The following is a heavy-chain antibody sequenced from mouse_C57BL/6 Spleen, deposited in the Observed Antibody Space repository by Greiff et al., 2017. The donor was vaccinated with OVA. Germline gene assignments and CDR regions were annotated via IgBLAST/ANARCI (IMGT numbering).Heavy chain of an antibody. CDR2: INPSNGGT. CDR3: ARSRGNSYFDY. CDR1: GYTFTSYW. J-gene: IGHJ2*01. D-gene: IGHD2-1*01. Sequence: QVHVKQPGTELVKPGASVKLSCKASGYTFTSYWMHWVKQRPGQGLEWIGNINPSNGGTNYNEKFKGKATLTVDKSSSTAYMQLSSLTSEDSAVYYCARSRGNSYFDYWGQGTTLTVSS. V-gene: IGHV1-53*01.